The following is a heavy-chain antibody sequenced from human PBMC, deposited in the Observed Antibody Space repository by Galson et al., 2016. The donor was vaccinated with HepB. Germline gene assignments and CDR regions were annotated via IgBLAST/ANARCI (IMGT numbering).Heavy chain of an antibody. CDR3: ASFVPTVNNY. CDR1: GFTFSDYS. J-gene: IGHJ4*02. D-gene: IGHD4-11*01. CDR2: ISSSSDTI. Sequence: SLRLSCAASGFTFSDYSMNWVRQAPGKGLEWVSYISSSSDTIYYADSVKGRFTIPRGNTENSLFLQMNSLRDEDTAVYFCASFVPTVNNYWGQGTLVTVSS. V-gene: IGHV3-48*02.